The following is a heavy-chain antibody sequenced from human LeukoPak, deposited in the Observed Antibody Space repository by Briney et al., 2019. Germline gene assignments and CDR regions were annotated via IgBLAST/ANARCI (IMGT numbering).Heavy chain of an antibody. CDR3: AKDIYHLLSRGAAFDI. J-gene: IGHJ3*02. CDR2: ISGSGDST. CDR1: RFTFSTYA. V-gene: IGHV3-23*01. D-gene: IGHD2-2*01. Sequence: GGSLRLSCAASRFTFSTYAMSWVRQAPGKGLEWVSGISGSGDSTYYADSVKGRFTISRDNSKNTLFLQMKSLRAKDTAIYYCAKDIYHLLSRGAAFDIWGQGTTVTVSS.